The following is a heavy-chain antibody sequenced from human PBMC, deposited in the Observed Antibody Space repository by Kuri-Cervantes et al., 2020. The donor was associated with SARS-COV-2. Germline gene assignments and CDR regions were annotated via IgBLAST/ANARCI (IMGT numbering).Heavy chain of an antibody. CDR3: AKDGSITIFGVIPPDDAFDI. CDR1: GFTFSSYW. Sequence: LSLTCAASGFTFSSYWMSWVRQAPGKGLEWVANIKQDGSEKYYVDSGKGRFTISRDNSKNTLYLQMNSLRAEDTAVYYCAKDGSITIFGVIPPDDAFDIWGQGTMVTVSS. CDR2: IKQDGSEK. D-gene: IGHD3-3*01. J-gene: IGHJ3*02. V-gene: IGHV3-7*03.